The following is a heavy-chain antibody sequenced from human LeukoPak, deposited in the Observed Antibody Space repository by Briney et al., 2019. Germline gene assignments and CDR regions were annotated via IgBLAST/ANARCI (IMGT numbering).Heavy chain of an antibody. CDR3: ARVDFDGEGPYFDY. CDR1: GYSISSGYY. V-gene: IGHV4-61*01. J-gene: IGHJ4*02. D-gene: IGHD3-9*01. CDR2: IYYSGST. Sequence: KASETLSLTCTVSGYSISSGYYRGWIRQPPGKGLEWIGYIYYSGSTNYNPSLESRVTISVDTSKNQFSLKLSSVTAADTAVYYCARVDFDGEGPYFDYWGQGTLVTVSS.